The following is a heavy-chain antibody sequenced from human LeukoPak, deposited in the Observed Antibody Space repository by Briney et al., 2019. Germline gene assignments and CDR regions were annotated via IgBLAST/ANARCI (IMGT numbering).Heavy chain of an antibody. CDR3: ASSRYFDWLYY. CDR1: GGSISSGGYS. CDR2: INHSGST. J-gene: IGHJ4*02. D-gene: IGHD3-9*01. Sequence: KASETLSLTCAVSGGSISSGGYSWSWIRQPPGKGLEWIGEINHSGSTNYNPSLKSRVTISVDTSKNQFSLKLSSVTAADTAVYYCASSRYFDWLYYWGQGTLVTVSS. V-gene: IGHV4-34*01.